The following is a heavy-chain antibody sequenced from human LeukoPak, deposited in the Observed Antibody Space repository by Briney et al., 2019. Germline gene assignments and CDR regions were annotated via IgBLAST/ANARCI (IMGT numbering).Heavy chain of an antibody. Sequence: GGSLRLSCAASGFTFSSYWMHWVRQAPGKGLVWVSRIKSDGSTTTYADSVKGRFTISRDNAKNTQYMQMSSLRAEVTSVYYCARVVDTHFDYWGQGTLVTASS. D-gene: IGHD5-18*01. V-gene: IGHV3-74*01. CDR3: ARVVDTHFDY. J-gene: IGHJ4*02. CDR1: GFTFSSYW. CDR2: IKSDGSTT.